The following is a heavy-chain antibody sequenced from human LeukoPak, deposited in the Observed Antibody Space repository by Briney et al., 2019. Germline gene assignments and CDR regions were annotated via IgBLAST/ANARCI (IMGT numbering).Heavy chain of an antibody. D-gene: IGHD6-13*01. J-gene: IGHJ1*01. CDR1: GYTFTGYY. CDR3: ARRYSSSWFFQH. Sequence: GASVKVSCKASGYTFTGYYMHWVRQAPGQGLEWMGWINPNSGDTNYAQKFQGRVTMTRDTSISTAYMELSRLRSDDTAVYYCARRYSSSWFFQHWGQGTLVTVSS. CDR2: INPNSGDT. V-gene: IGHV1-2*02.